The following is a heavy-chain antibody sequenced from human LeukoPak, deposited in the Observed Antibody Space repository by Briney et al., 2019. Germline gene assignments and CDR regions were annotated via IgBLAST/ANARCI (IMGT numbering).Heavy chain of an antibody. D-gene: IGHD3-10*01. J-gene: IGHJ4*02. V-gene: IGHV6-1*01. CDR3: ARGSRSAGSGSYYDFDY. CDR1: GYSVSTNSAT. Sequence: SQTLSLTCAISGYSVSTNSATWNWIRQSPSRGLEWLGRTYYRSKWYNDYAVSVKSRVTINPDTSKNQFSLQLNSVTPEDTAVYYCARGSRSAGSGSYYDFDYWGQGTLVTVSS. CDR2: TYYRSKWYN.